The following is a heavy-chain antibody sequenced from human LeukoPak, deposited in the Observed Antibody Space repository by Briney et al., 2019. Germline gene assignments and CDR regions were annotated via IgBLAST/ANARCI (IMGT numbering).Heavy chain of an antibody. Sequence: GGSLRLSCAASGFTFSSYAMSWVRQAPGKSLEWVSAISGSGGSTYYADSVKGRFTISRDNSKNTLYLQMNSLRAEDTAVYYCAKDPVHSGPLAAAPRDPWGQGTLVTVSS. D-gene: IGHD6-13*01. V-gene: IGHV3-23*01. CDR3: AKDPVHSGPLAAAPRDP. CDR2: ISGSGGST. J-gene: IGHJ5*02. CDR1: GFTFSSYA.